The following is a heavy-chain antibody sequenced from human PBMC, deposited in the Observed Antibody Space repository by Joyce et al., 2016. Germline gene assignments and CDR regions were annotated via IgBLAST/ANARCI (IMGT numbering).Heavy chain of an antibody. V-gene: IGHV3-33*01. CDR1: GFIFGDHT. Sequence: QVQLEESGGGVVQPGRSLRLSCAASGFIFGDHTMHWVRQAPGKGLGWVALIWYDGSRQYYLDSVKGQFTISRDNSRNTLYLEMDSLRAEDTAVYYCGRERGTLTGPVDHWGQGTLVTVSS. CDR3: GRERGTLTGPVDH. CDR2: IWYDGSRQ. D-gene: IGHD7-27*01. J-gene: IGHJ4*02.